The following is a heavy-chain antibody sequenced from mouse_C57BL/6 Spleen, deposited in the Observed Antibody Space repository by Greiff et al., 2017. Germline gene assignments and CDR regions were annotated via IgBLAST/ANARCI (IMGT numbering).Heavy chain of an antibody. J-gene: IGHJ2*01. V-gene: IGHV1-15*01. CDR2: IDPETGGT. D-gene: IGHD1-1*01. CDR3: TRDREPTVVEDY. CDR1: GYTFTDYE. Sequence: QVQLQQSGAELVRPGASVTLSCKASGYTFTDYEMHWVKQTPVHGLEWIGAIDPETGGTAYNQKFKGKAILTADKSSSTAYMELRSLTSEDSAVYYCTRDREPTVVEDYWGQGTTLTVSS.